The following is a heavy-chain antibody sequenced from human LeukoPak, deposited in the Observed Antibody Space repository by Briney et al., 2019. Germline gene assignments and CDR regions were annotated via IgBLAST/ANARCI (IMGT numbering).Heavy chain of an antibody. CDR3: ARDVDVALGYYYYGMDV. V-gene: IGHV1-18*01. CDR1: AYTFTSYG. J-gene: IGHJ6*02. Sequence: GASVKVSCKASAYTFTSYGISWVRQAPGQGLEWMGWTSAYNGNTKYAQKFQSRVTMTTDTSTSTGYMELRSLRSDDTAVYYCARDVDVALGYYYYGMDVWGQGTTVTVSS. D-gene: IGHD5-18*01. CDR2: TSAYNGNT.